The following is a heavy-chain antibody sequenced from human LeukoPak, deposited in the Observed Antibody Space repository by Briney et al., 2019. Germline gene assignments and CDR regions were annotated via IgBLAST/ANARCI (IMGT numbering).Heavy chain of an antibody. CDR3: AKSSARVSSGWSGRYFDY. J-gene: IGHJ4*02. CDR2: ISGSGGAT. CDR1: GFTFSNYA. D-gene: IGHD6-19*01. V-gene: IGHV3-23*01. Sequence: KPGGSLRLSCAASGFTFSNYAMNWVCQSPGKGLEWVSVISGSGGATYYADSVKGRFTISRDNSKNTFYLQMNSLGADDTAVYYCAKSSARVSSGWSGRYFDYWGQGTLVTVSS.